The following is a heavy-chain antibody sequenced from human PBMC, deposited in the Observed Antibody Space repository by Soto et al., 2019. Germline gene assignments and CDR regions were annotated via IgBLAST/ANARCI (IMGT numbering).Heavy chain of an antibody. CDR1: GFTFSSYP. V-gene: IGHV3-23*01. CDR2: IIGGATNT. D-gene: IGHD6-6*01. J-gene: IGHJ4*02. Sequence: EVQLLESGGGLVQPGGSLRLSCEASGFTFSSYPMSWVRQAPGKGLEWISGIIGGATNTYYADSVKGRITISRDNSKNTLYLQLNSLRAEDTAVYYCAKEAARPGPCDSWGQGTLVTVSS. CDR3: AKEAARPGPCDS.